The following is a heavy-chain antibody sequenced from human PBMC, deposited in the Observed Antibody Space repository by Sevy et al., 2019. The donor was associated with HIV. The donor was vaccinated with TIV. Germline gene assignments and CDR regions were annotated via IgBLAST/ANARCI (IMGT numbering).Heavy chain of an antibody. CDR1: GYTFTSYG. J-gene: IGHJ6*02. Sequence: ASVKVSCKASGYTFTSYGISWVRQAPGQGLEWMGWISAYNGNTNYAQKLQGRVTMTTDTSTSTAYMEVRSLRSDDTAVYYCARGGDIVVPRTKNYYYYGMDVWGQGTTVTVSS. V-gene: IGHV1-18*01. CDR2: ISAYNGNT. CDR3: ARGGDIVVPRTKNYYYYGMDV. D-gene: IGHD2-15*01.